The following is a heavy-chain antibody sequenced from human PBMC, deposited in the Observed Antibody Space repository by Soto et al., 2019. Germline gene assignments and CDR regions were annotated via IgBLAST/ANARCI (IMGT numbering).Heavy chain of an antibody. CDR2: IYHSGST. V-gene: IGHV4-4*02. Sequence: PSEALSPTCAVSCGPHRGNKWWGWGRPPPRKGLGWIGEIYHSGSTNYNPSLKSRVTISVDKSKNQFSLKLSSVTAADTAVYYCARDTTKAAAGTGGYYYYMDVWGKGTTVTVSS. CDR3: ARDTTKAAAGTGGYYYYMDV. D-gene: IGHD6-13*01. J-gene: IGHJ6*03. CDR1: CGPHRGNKW.